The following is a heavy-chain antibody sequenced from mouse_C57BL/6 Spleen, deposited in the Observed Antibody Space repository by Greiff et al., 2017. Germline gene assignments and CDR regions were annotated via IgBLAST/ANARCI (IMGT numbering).Heavy chain of an antibody. CDR2: ISNGGGSP. CDR1: GFTFSDYY. D-gene: IGHD3-2*02. Sequence: EVHLVESGGGLVQPGGSLKLSCAASGFTFSDYYMYWVRQTPEKRLEWVAYISNGGGSPSYPDTVQGRFTISRDNAKNTLYRQMSRLKSEDTAMYYCARSAQATSWFAYWGQGTLVTVSA. V-gene: IGHV5-12*01. CDR3: ARSAQATSWFAY. J-gene: IGHJ3*01.